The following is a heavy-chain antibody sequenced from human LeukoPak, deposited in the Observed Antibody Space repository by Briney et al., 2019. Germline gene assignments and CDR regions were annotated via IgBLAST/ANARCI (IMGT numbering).Heavy chain of an antibody. J-gene: IGHJ4*02. D-gene: IGHD3-16*02. CDR1: GYTFTGYY. Sequence: GASVKVSCKASGYTFTGYYMHWVRQAPGQGLEWMGWMNPNSGNTGYAQKFQGRVTITADKSTSTAYMELSSLRSEDTAVYYCARGEIGELSTTYYFDYWGQGILVTVSS. CDR2: MNPNSGNT. CDR3: ARGEIGELSTTYYFDY. V-gene: IGHV1-8*03.